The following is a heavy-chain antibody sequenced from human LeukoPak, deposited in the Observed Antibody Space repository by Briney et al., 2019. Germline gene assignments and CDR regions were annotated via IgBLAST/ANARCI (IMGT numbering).Heavy chain of an antibody. CDR1: GNTFTSYW. CDR3: ARGTDYYDSTGYPIDY. CDR2: IYPGDSDT. Sequence: GEPLKISCKGSGNTFTSYWIGWVRQMPGKGLEWMGIIYPGDSDTRYSPSFQGQVTISADKSITTAYLQWSSLKASDTAMYYCARGTDYYDSTGYPIDYWGQGTLVTVSS. J-gene: IGHJ4*02. V-gene: IGHV5-51*01. D-gene: IGHD3-22*01.